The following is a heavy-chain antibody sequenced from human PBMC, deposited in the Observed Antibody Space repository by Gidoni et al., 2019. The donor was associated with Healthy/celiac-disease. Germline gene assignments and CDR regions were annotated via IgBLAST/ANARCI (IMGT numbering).Heavy chain of an antibody. Sequence: QAQLVQSGAEVKKPGSSVKVSCKASGGPFSSYAISWVRQDPGQGLEWMGGIIPIFGTANYARKFQGRVTITADESKRTAYMELSSLRSEDTAVYYCARDRGGYGDYTPHWFDPWGQGTLVTVSS. D-gene: IGHD4-17*01. V-gene: IGHV1-69*01. J-gene: IGHJ5*02. CDR2: IIPIFGTA. CDR3: ARDRGGYGDYTPHWFDP. CDR1: GGPFSSYA.